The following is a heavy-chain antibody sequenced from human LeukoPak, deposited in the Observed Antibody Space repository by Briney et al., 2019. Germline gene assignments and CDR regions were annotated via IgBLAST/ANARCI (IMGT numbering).Heavy chain of an antibody. CDR3: ARKAEQLWLYGYFDL. Sequence: ASVKVSCKASGYTFTGYYMHWVRQAPGQGLEWMGWINPNSGGTNYAQKFQGRVTMTRDTSISTAYMELSRLRSDDTAVYYCARKAEQLWLYGYFDLWGRGTLVTVSS. V-gene: IGHV1-2*02. CDR2: INPNSGGT. CDR1: GYTFTGYY. J-gene: IGHJ2*01. D-gene: IGHD5-18*01.